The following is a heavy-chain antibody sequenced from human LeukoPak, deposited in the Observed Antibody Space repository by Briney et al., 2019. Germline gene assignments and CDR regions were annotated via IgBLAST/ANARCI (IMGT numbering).Heavy chain of an antibody. CDR1: GYTFTAYY. J-gene: IGHJ6*03. CDR2: ISGYNGNT. Sequence: ASVKVSCKASGYTFTAYYIHWVRQAPGQGLEWMGWISGYNGNTNYAQKLQGRVTMTTDTSTSTAYMELRSLRSDDTAVYYCARVPRADYGDYYYYYYYMDVWGKGTTVTVSS. CDR3: ARVPRADYGDYYYYYYYMDV. D-gene: IGHD4-17*01. V-gene: IGHV1-18*01.